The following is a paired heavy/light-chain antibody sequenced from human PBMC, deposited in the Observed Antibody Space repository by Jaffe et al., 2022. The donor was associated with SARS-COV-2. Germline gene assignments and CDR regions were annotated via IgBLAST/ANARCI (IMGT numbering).Heavy chain of an antibody. CDR1: GYIFTTHV. J-gene: IGHJ4*02. V-gene: IGHV7-4-1*01. CDR2: INTNTGNP. D-gene: IGHD3-22*01. Sequence: QVQLVQSGSELKKAGSSVKISCKASGYIFTTHVLNWVRQAPGQGLEWMGWINTNTGNPTYAQGFSGRFVFSLNISVSTAYLQIFNLKAEDTAVYFCARDQSRSGYYDSSGFDSWGQGTLVTVSS. CDR3: ARDQSRSGYYDSSGFDS.
Light chain of an antibody. Sequence: QSVLTQPPSVSAAPGQKVTISCSGSSSNIGNNYVSWYRQVPGTAPKLLIYDNHKRPSGLPDRFSGSKSGTSATLGITRLQAGDEADYYCGTWDTSLSAEVFGGGTKLTVL. CDR3: GTWDTSLSAEV. V-gene: IGLV1-51*01. J-gene: IGLJ2*01. CDR2: DNH. CDR1: SSNIGNNY.